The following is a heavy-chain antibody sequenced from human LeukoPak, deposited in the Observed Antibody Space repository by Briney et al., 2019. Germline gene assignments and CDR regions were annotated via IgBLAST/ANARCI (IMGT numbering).Heavy chain of an antibody. V-gene: IGHV1-2*02. J-gene: IGHJ1*01. CDR2: TNPNSGGT. CDR3: ASARRTVTTGYFQH. CDR1: GYTFTGYY. D-gene: IGHD4-11*01. Sequence: ASVKVSCKASGYTFTGYYMHWVRQAPGQGLEWMGWTNPNSGGTNYAQKFQGRVTMTRDTSISTAYMELSRLRSDDTAVYYCASARRTVTTGYFQHWGQGTLVTVSS.